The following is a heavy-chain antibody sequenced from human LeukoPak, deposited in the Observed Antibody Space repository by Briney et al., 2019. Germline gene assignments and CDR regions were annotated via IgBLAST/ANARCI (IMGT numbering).Heavy chain of an antibody. CDR3: AREGFYYYDSSGYYHFDY. Sequence: ASVKVSCKASGGTFSSYAISWVRQAPGQGLEWMRGIIPIFGTANYAQKFQGRVTITADESTSTAYMELSSLRSEDTAVYYCAREGFYYYDSSGYYHFDYWGQGTLVTVSS. CDR2: IIPIFGTA. J-gene: IGHJ4*02. V-gene: IGHV1-69*13. CDR1: GGTFSSYA. D-gene: IGHD3-22*01.